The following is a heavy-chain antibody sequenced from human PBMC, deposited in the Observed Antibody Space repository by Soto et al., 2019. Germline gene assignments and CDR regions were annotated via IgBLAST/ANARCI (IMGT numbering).Heavy chain of an antibody. CDR1: GYTFTSDG. D-gene: IGHD2-21*01. J-gene: IGHJ4*01. Sequence: ASVKVSCKASGYTFTSDGITWVRQAPGQGLEWVGWINAHNGNTNYEQRLQDRLTLTTDTSTNTAYMELRNLRSDDTAVYYCARFRAGEAFDSWGHGTLVTVSS. CDR2: INAHNGNT. CDR3: ARFRAGEAFDS. V-gene: IGHV1-18*01.